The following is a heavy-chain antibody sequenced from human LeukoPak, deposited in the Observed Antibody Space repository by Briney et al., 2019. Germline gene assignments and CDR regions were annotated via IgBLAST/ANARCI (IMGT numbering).Heavy chain of an antibody. CDR1: GYTFTSYY. D-gene: IGHD2-21*02. J-gene: IGHJ4*02. V-gene: IGHV1-46*01. CDR3: ARDEGVTCGGYCYGIDY. Sequence: ASVKVSCKASGYTFTSYYMHWVRQAPGQGLEWMGIINPSGGSTNYAQKLQGRVTMTTDTSTSTAYMELRSLRSDDTAVYYCARDEGVTCGGYCYGIDYWGQGTLVTVSS. CDR2: INPSGGST.